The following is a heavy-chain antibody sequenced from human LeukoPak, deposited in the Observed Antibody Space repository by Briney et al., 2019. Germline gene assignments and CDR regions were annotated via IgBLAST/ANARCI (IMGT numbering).Heavy chain of an antibody. CDR1: GLTFSSSA. V-gene: IGHV3-23*01. CDR2: ISNNGGYT. Sequence: GGSLRLSCAASGLTFSSSAMSWVRQAPGKGLEWVSAISNNGGYTYYADSVQGRFTISRDNSKSTLCLQMNSLRAEDTAVYYCAKQLGYCSDGSCYFPYWGQGTLVTVSS. D-gene: IGHD2-15*01. CDR3: AKQLGYCSDGSCYFPY. J-gene: IGHJ4*02.